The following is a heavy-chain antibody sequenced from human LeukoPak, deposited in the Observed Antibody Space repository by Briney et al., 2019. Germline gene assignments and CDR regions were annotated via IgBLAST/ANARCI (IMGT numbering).Heavy chain of an antibody. Sequence: SVKVSCKASGGTFSSYAISWVRQAPGQGLEWMGRIIPILGIANYAQKSQGRVTITADKSTSTAYMELSSLRSEDTAVYYCARGDSSSWPDYWGQGTLVTVSS. D-gene: IGHD6-13*01. V-gene: IGHV1-69*04. CDR2: IIPILGIA. J-gene: IGHJ4*02. CDR3: ARGDSSSWPDY. CDR1: GGTFSSYA.